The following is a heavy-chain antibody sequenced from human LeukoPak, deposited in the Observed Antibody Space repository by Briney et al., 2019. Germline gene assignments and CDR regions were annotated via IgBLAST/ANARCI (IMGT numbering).Heavy chain of an antibody. D-gene: IGHD2-15*01. V-gene: IGHV4-39*07. CDR2: INHSGST. CDR1: GASIDSGDYY. J-gene: IGHJ6*03. CDR3: ARERKRSGGSCYHYYYYYYYMDV. Sequence: SETLSLTCTVSGASIDSGDYYWSWIRQPPGTGLEWIGEINHSGSTNYNPSLKSRVTISVDTSKNQFSLKLSSVTAADTAVYYCARERKRSGGSCYHYYYYYYYMDVWGEGTTVTVSS.